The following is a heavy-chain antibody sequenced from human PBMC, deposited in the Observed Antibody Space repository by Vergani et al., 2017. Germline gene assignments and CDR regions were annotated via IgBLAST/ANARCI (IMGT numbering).Heavy chain of an antibody. D-gene: IGHD2-2*01. V-gene: IGHV1-69*13. CDR3: ARVGYCSSTSCPDAFEI. J-gene: IGHJ3*02. Sequence: QVQLVQSGAEVKKPGSSVKVSCKASGGTFSSYAISWVRQAPGQGLEWMGRIIPIFGTANYAQKFQGRVTITADESTSTAYMELSSLRSEDTAVYYCARVGYCSSTSCPDAFEIWGQGTMVTVSS. CDR1: GGTFSSYA. CDR2: IIPIFGTA.